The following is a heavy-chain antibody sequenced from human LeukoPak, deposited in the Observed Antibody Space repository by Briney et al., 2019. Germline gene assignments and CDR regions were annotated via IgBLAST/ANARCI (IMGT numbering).Heavy chain of an antibody. Sequence: SVKVSRKASGGTFSSYAISWVRQAPGQGLEWMGGIIPIFGTANYAQKFQGRVTITTDESTSTAYMELSSLRSEDTAVYYCARGREYYDFWSGYSAYYFDYWGQGTLVTVSS. J-gene: IGHJ4*02. V-gene: IGHV1-69*05. CDR1: GGTFSSYA. CDR3: ARGREYYDFWSGYSAYYFDY. D-gene: IGHD3-3*01. CDR2: IIPIFGTA.